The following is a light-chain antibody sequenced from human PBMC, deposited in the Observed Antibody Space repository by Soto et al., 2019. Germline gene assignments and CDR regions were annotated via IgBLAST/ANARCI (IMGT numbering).Light chain of an antibody. CDR3: QQYYNTPYT. Sequence: DIVMTQSPDSLAVSLGERATINCKSSQSIVYNSNNNNYLAWYQQKPGQPPKLLISWASTRESGVPDRFSGSGSGTDFTLTISSLQAEDVAVYHCQQYYNTPYTFGQGTKLEIK. J-gene: IGKJ2*01. CDR1: QSIVYNSNNNNY. CDR2: WAS. V-gene: IGKV4-1*01.